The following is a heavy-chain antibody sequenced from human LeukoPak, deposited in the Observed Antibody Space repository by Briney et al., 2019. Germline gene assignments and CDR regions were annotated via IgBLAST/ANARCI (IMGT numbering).Heavy chain of an antibody. J-gene: IGHJ4*02. Sequence: GGSLRLSCAASGFTFSSYAMSWVRRAPGKGLEWVSAISGSGGSTYYADSVKGRFTISRDNSKNSLYLQMNSLRAEDTAVYYCARDYCSGGSCFDYWGQGTLVTVSS. CDR2: ISGSGGST. CDR1: GFTFSSYA. V-gene: IGHV3-23*01. D-gene: IGHD2-15*01. CDR3: ARDYCSGGSCFDY.